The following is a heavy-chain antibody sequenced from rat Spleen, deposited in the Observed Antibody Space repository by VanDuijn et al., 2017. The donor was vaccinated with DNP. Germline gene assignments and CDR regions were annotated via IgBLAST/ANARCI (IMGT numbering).Heavy chain of an antibody. D-gene: IGHD1-4*01. Sequence: EVQLQESGPGLVKPSQSLSLTCSVTGYSITSNYWGWIRKFPGNKMEWIGHISYSGDTTYNPSLESRISITRDTSKNQFFLQLNSVTTEDTATYYCATSPGPNWFAYWGQGTLVTVSS. CDR2: ISYSGDT. CDR3: ATSPGPNWFAY. V-gene: IGHV3-1*01. J-gene: IGHJ3*01. CDR1: GYSITSNY.